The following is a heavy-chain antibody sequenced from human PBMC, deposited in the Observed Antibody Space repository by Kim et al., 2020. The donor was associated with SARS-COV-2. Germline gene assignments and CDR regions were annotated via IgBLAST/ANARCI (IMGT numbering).Heavy chain of an antibody. D-gene: IGHD6-25*01. J-gene: IGHJ4*02. Sequence: YSGDTYYTPSLKRRATISIDTSKNQFSLRLTSVTAEDTAVYYCTRHSGWTNWGRGTLVTVSS. CDR3: TRHSGWTN. V-gene: IGHV4-39*01. CDR2: YSGDT.